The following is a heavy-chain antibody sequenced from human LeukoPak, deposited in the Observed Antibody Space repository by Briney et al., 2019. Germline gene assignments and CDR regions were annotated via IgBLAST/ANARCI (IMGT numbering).Heavy chain of an antibody. Sequence: SETLSLTCTVSGGSISSSSYYWGWIRQPPGKGLEWIGSIYYSGSTYYNPSLKSRVIISVDTSKNQFSLKLSSVTAADTAVYYCARTRGSHIDYWGQGTLVTVSS. CDR1: GGSISSSSYY. J-gene: IGHJ4*02. V-gene: IGHV4-39*01. CDR2: IYYSGST. CDR3: ARTRGSHIDY. D-gene: IGHD3-16*01.